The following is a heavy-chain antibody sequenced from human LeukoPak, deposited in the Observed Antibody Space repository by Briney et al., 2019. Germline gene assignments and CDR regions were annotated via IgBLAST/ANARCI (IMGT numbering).Heavy chain of an antibody. CDR1: VDTFRSYA. J-gene: IGHJ4*02. V-gene: IGHV1-69*13. D-gene: IGHD4-17*01. CDR2: IIPMINTP. CDR3: AIFQGPYGDNENDY. Sequence: GASVKVSCKASVDTFRSYAITWVRQAPGKGLEWMGGIIPMINTPKYAQKFQGRVSITADESRSKGYMEVSSLRSEDPAVYYCAIFQGPYGDNENDYWGQGTLVTVSS.